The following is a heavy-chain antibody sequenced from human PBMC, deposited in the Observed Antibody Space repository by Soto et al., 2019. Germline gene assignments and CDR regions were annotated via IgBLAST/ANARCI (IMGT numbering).Heavy chain of an antibody. CDR3: ARGYNWNYDGKYYYYGMDV. CDR2: IIPIFGTA. V-gene: IGHV1-69*13. D-gene: IGHD1-7*01. Sequence: GASVKVSFKASGGTFSSYAISWVRQAPGQGLEWMGGIIPIFGTANYAQKFQGRVTITADESTSTAYMELSSLRSEDTAVYYCARGYNWNYDGKYYYYGMDVWGQGTTVTVSS. J-gene: IGHJ6*02. CDR1: GGTFSSYA.